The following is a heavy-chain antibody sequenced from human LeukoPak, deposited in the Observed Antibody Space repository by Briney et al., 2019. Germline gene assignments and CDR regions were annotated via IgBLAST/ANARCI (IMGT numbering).Heavy chain of an antibody. V-gene: IGHV4-34*01. CDR2: INHSGST. J-gene: IGHJ5*02. D-gene: IGHD6-13*01. Sequence: SSETLSLTCAVYGGSFSGYYWSWICQPPGKGLEWIGEINHSGSTNYNPSLKSRVTISVDTSKNQFSLKLSSVTAADTAVYYCARGRPGFYSSSWYNWFDPWGQGTLVTVSS. CDR3: ARGRPGFYSSSWYNWFDP. CDR1: GGSFSGYY.